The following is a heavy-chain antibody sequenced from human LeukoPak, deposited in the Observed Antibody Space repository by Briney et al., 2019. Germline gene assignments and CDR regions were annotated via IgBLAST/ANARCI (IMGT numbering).Heavy chain of an antibody. V-gene: IGHV3-23*01. Sequence: PGGSLRLSCAASGFTFSSYAMSWVRQAPGKGLEWVSAISGSGGSTYYADSVKGRSTISRDNSKNTLYLQMNSLTADDTAVYYCAEDVGVRWYSNYDLDYWGQGTLVTVSS. D-gene: IGHD4-11*01. CDR1: GFTFSSYA. J-gene: IGHJ4*02. CDR3: AEDVGVRWYSNYDLDY. CDR2: ISGSGGST.